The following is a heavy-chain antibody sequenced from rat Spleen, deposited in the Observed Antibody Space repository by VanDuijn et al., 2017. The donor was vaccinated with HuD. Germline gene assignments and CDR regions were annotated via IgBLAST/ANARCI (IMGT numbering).Heavy chain of an antibody. V-gene: IGHV5-25*01. CDR3: ARPDYSRFDY. J-gene: IGHJ2*01. CDR2: ISNGGGNT. Sequence: EVQLAESGGGLVQPGRSMKLSCTALGFTFSNYYMAWVRQAPTKGLEWVASISNGGGNTYYRDSVKGRFTNSRDNAKSTLYLQMDSLRSEDTATYYCARPDYSRFDYWGQGVMVTVSS. CDR1: GFTFSNYY. D-gene: IGHD1-2*01.